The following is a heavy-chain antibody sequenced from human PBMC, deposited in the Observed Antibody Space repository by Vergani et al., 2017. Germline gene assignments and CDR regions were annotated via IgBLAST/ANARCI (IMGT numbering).Heavy chain of an antibody. CDR3: ARGRFGELKPRYFDL. D-gene: IGHD3-10*01. CDR1: GGSISSYY. V-gene: IGHV4-59*01. CDR2: IYYSGST. J-gene: IGHJ2*01. Sequence: QVQLQESGPGLVKPSETLSLTCTVSGGSISSYYWSWIRQPPGKGLEWIGYIYYSGSTNYNPSLTSRVTISVDTSKNQFSLKLSSVTAADTAVYYCARGRFGELKPRYFDLWGRGTLVTVSS.